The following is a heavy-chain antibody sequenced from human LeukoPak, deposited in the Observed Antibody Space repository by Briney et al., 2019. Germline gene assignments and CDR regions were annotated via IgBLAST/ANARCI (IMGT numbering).Heavy chain of an antibody. Sequence: ASVKVSCKASGYIFTGYYMHWVRQAPGQGLEWMGWINPNSGGTNYAQKFQSRVTMTRDTSLSTAYMEVSRLRSDDTAIYYCAISSDWDFYFDYWGQGTLVTVSS. J-gene: IGHJ4*02. CDR1: GYIFTGYY. CDR3: AISSDWDFYFDY. D-gene: IGHD3/OR15-3a*01. CDR2: INPNSGGT. V-gene: IGHV1-2*02.